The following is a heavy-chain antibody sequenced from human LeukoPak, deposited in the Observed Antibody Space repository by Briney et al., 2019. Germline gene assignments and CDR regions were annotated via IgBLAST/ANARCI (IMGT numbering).Heavy chain of an antibody. CDR1: GGSISSYS. Sequence: SETLSLTCTVSGGSISSYSWSWIRQPAGKGLEWIGRVYISGSTNYNPSLKSRVTMSVDTSKNQFSLKLSSVTAADTAVYYCARSRDGYNSVDYWGPGTLVTVSS. CDR2: VYISGST. D-gene: IGHD5-24*01. V-gene: IGHV4-4*07. J-gene: IGHJ4*02. CDR3: ARSRDGYNSVDY.